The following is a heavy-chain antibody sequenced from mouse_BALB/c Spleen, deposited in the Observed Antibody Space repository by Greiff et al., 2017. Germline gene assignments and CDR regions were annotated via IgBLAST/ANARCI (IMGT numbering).Heavy chain of an antibody. CDR3: ARKPYDYDSAY. CDR1: GYTFSSYW. J-gene: IGHJ3*01. V-gene: IGHV1-9*01. Sequence: QVQLQQSGAELMKPGASVKISCKATGYTFSSYWIEWVKQRPGHGLEWIGEILPGSGSTNYNEKFKGKATFTADTSSNTAYMQLSSLTSEDSAVYYCARKPYDYDSAYWGQGTLVTVSA. D-gene: IGHD2-4*01. CDR2: ILPGSGST.